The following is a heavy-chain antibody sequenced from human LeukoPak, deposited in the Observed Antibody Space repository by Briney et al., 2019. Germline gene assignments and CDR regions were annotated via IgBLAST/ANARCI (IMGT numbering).Heavy chain of an antibody. Sequence: SETLSLTCTVSGDSISDYYWSWIRQPPGEGLEWIGYIYYSGSTNYNPSLKSRVTISVDTSKNQFSLKLSSVTAADTAVYYCARGITYYYYYMDVWGKGTTVTVSS. CDR1: GDSISDYY. J-gene: IGHJ6*03. D-gene: IGHD3-10*01. V-gene: IGHV4-59*01. CDR3: ARGITYYYYYMDV. CDR2: IYYSGST.